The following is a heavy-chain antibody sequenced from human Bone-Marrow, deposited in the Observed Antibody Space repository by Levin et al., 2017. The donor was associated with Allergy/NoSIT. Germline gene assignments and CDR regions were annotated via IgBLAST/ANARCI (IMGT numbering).Heavy chain of an antibody. CDR2: IGGSGDRT. CDR3: AKGNGRIIIIGLLTNYLMVDS. V-gene: IGHV3-23*01. J-gene: IGHJ4*02. CDR1: GFTFSSYV. D-gene: IGHD3/OR15-3a*01. Sequence: PGGSLRLSCAASGFTFSSYVMTWVRQAPGGGLEWVSSIGGSGDRTYYAPSVKGRFTISRDNSENTLYLQMTSLRVEDTAVYYCAKGNGRIIIIGLLTNYLMVDSWGRGTLVTVSS.